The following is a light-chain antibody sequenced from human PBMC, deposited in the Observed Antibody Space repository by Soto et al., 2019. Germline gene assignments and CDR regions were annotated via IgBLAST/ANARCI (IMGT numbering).Light chain of an antibody. J-gene: IGKJ1*01. V-gene: IGKV1-5*03. CDR2: KAS. CDR1: QSISSW. Sequence: DIQMTQSPSTLSASVGERVTITCRASQSISSWLAWYQQKPGKAPKVLIYKASSLEGGVPSRFSGSGSGTEFTLTISSLQPDDFATYYCQQYSSYSRTFGQGTKVEIK. CDR3: QQYSSYSRT.